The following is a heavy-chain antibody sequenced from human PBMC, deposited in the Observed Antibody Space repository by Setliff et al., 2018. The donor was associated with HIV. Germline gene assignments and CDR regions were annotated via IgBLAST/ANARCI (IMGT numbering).Heavy chain of an antibody. D-gene: IGHD3-22*01. CDR2: LYPGDSDT. CDR3: ARAPNSPYYSNVWYADH. V-gene: IGHV5-51*01. CDR1: GYSFTTYW. Sequence: GESLKISCKTSGYSFTTYWIGWVRQMPGKGLEWRAILYPGDSDTRYSPSFQSQVTVSADKSIGTAYLQWNSLKASDTALYFCARAPNSPYYSNVWYADHWGQGTLVTVSS. J-gene: IGHJ5*02.